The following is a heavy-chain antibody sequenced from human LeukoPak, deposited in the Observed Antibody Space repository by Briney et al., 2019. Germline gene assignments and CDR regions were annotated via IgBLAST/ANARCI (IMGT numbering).Heavy chain of an antibody. CDR3: ARSGSSWYLLGY. CDR2: TPNDGSNK. Sequence: PGGSLRLSCAASGFTFSNYGMHWVRQAPGKGLEWVAFTPNDGSNKYYADSVKGRFTISRDNPKTTLYLQMNSLRAEDTAVYYCARSGSSWYLLGYWGQGTLVTVSS. J-gene: IGHJ4*02. V-gene: IGHV3-30*02. CDR1: GFTFSNYG. D-gene: IGHD6-13*01.